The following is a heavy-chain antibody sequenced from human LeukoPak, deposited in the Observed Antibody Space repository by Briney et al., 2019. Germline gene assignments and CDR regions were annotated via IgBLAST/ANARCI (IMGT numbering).Heavy chain of an antibody. CDR1: GGSIRSYY. Sequence: SETLSLTCTVSGGSIRSYYWSGIRQPPRRGLAWVGYIFYSGSTTYNPSLKSRVTISVDTSKNQFSLKLSSVTAADTAVYYCARIEDSNARFYYWGQGTLVTVSS. J-gene: IGHJ4*02. V-gene: IGHV4-59*01. D-gene: IGHD4-11*01. CDR3: ARIEDSNARFYY. CDR2: IFYSGST.